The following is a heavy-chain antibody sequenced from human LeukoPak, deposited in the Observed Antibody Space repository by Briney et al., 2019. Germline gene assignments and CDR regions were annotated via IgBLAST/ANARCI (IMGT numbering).Heavy chain of an antibody. Sequence: RASVKVSCKASGGTFSSYAISWVRQAPGQGLEWMGGIIPIFGTANYAQKFQGRVTITADESTSTAYMELSSLRSEDTAVYYCARHIIESGSSHYYYGMDVWGQGTTVTVSS. J-gene: IGHJ6*02. CDR2: IIPIFGTA. V-gene: IGHV1-69*13. CDR1: GGTFSSYA. CDR3: ARHIIESGSSHYYYGMDV. D-gene: IGHD1-26*01.